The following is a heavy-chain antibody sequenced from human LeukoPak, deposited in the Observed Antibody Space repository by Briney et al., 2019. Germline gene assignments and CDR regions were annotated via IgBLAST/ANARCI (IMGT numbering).Heavy chain of an antibody. J-gene: IGHJ4*02. CDR2: ISSSGSTI. CDR3: ARGPGIAAAGAHFDY. D-gene: IGHD6-13*01. CDR1: GFTFSSYG. Sequence: GGSLRLSCAASGFTFSSYGMNWVRQAPGKGLEWVSYISSSGSTIYYADSVKGRFTISRDNAKNSLYLQMNSLRAEDTAVYYCARGPGIAAAGAHFDYWGQGTLVTVSS. V-gene: IGHV3-48*04.